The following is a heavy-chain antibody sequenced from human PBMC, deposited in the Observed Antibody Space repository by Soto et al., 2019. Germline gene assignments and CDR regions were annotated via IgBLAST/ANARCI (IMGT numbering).Heavy chain of an antibody. Sequence: SETLSLTCTVSGGSISSYYWSWIRQPPGKGLEWIGYIYYSGSTNYNPSLKSRVTISVDTSKNQFSLKLSSVTAADTAVYYCARDAAYCSSTSCFGYWGQGTLVTVSS. J-gene: IGHJ4*02. CDR2: IYYSGST. CDR3: ARDAAYCSSTSCFGY. CDR1: GGSISSYY. V-gene: IGHV4-59*01. D-gene: IGHD2-2*01.